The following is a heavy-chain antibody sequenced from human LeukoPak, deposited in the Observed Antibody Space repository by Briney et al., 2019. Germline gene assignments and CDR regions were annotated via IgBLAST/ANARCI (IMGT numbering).Heavy chain of an antibody. CDR2: ISNNGGYT. CDR3: AKGIGQWELLVDY. Sequence: GGSLRLSCAASGFTFSSSAMSWVRQAPGKGLEWVSAISNNGGYTYYADSVKGRFTISRDNSKNTLYLQMNSLRAEDTAVYYCAKGIGQWELLVDYWGQGTLVTVSS. V-gene: IGHV3-23*01. D-gene: IGHD1-26*01. CDR1: GFTFSSSA. J-gene: IGHJ4*02.